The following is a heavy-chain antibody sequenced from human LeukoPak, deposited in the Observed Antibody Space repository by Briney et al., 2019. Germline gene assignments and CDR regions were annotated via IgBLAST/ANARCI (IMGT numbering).Heavy chain of an antibody. D-gene: IGHD6-19*01. Sequence: SETLSLTCTVSGGSITSGDNFWNWIRQPPGKGLEWIGYIWHSGNTYYNPSLKSRVTISVDRSRNQFSLSLSSVTAADTAVYYCARAHSSGWENYDYWGQGTLVTVSS. CDR3: ARAHSSGWENYDY. CDR2: IWHSGNT. J-gene: IGHJ4*02. V-gene: IGHV4-30-2*01. CDR1: GGSITSGDNF.